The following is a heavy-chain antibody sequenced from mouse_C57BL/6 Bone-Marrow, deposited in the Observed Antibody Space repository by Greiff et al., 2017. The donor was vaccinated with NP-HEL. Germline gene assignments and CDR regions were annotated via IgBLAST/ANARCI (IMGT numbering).Heavy chain of an antibody. Sequence: QVTLKVSGAELARPGASVKLSCKASGYTFTSYGISWVKQRTGQGLEWIGEIYPRSGNTYYIEKFKGKATLTADKSYSTAYMELRSLTSEDSAVYFCARWFYGYDDDGRYYFDYWGQGTTLTVSS. CDR2: IYPRSGNT. J-gene: IGHJ2*01. V-gene: IGHV1-81*01. CDR1: GYTFTSYG. D-gene: IGHD2-2*01. CDR3: ARWFYGYDDDGRYYFDY.